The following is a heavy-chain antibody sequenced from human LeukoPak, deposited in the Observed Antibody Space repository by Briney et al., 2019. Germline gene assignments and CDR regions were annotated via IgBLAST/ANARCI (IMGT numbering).Heavy chain of an antibody. CDR2: ISAYNGNT. Sequence: ASVKVSCXASGYTFTSYGISWVRLAPGQGLEWMGWISAYNGNTNYAQKLQGRVTMTTDTSTSTAYMELRSLRSDDTAVYYCAGGGLTDYYFDYWGQGTLVTVSS. V-gene: IGHV1-18*01. D-gene: IGHD2-15*01. J-gene: IGHJ4*02. CDR3: AGGGLTDYYFDY. CDR1: GYTFTSYG.